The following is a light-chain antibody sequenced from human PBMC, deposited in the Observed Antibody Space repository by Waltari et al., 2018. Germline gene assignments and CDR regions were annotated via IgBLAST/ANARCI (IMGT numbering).Light chain of an antibody. Sequence: DIQMTQSPSTLSASVGERVTITCRASQSVITWLAWYQQKPGKAPTLLVYRASSCQNGVPSRFSASGSGAEFTLSINGLQPDDFATYYCQQYFTFPWTFGRGTKVEI. CDR1: QSVITW. J-gene: IGKJ1*01. V-gene: IGKV1-5*03. CDR3: QQYFTFPWT. CDR2: RAS.